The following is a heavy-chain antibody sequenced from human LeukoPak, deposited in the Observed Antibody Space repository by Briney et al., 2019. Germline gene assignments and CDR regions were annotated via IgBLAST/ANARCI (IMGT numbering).Heavy chain of an antibody. D-gene: IGHD4-23*01. CDR1: GFTFSSYS. J-gene: IGHJ4*02. CDR3: ASVINSVTTFES. CDR2: ISTGSTTI. V-gene: IGHV3-48*01. Sequence: GGSLRLSCAASGFTFSSYSMSWVRQAPGKGLEWVSYISTGSTTIYYADSVKGRFTISRDNAKNSLYLQMNSLRAEDTAVYYCASVINSVTTFESWGQGTLVTVSS.